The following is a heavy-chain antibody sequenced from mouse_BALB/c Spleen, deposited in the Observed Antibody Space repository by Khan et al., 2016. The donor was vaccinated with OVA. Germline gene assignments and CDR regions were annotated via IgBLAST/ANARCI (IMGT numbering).Heavy chain of an antibody. CDR3: TRDRIDY. CDR1: GYTFTTYW. V-gene: IGHV1-7*01. Sequence: VQLQESGAERAKPGASVKMSYKASGYTFTTYWMHWVKQRPGQGLEGIGYINPTSGYTDYNEKFKDRATLSADKSSSTAYMQLSSLTSEDSAVYYCTRDRIDYWGQGTTLTVSS. J-gene: IGHJ2*01. CDR2: INPTSGYT.